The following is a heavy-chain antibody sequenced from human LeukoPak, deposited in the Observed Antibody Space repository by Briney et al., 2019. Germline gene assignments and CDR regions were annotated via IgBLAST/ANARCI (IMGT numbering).Heavy chain of an antibody. D-gene: IGHD3-22*01. Sequence: ASVKVSCKASGYTFTSYGISWVRQAPGQGLEWMGWISAYNGNTNYAQKLLGRVTMTTDTSTSTAYMELRSLRSDDTAVYYCARDCRPNYYDSSGYYRYYYYGMDVWGQGTTVTVSS. CDR3: ARDCRPNYYDSSGYYRYYYYGMDV. CDR1: GYTFTSYG. CDR2: ISAYNGNT. V-gene: IGHV1-18*01. J-gene: IGHJ6*02.